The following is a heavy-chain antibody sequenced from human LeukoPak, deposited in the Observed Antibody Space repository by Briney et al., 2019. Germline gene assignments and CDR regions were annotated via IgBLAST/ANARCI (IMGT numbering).Heavy chain of an antibody. CDR2: IYYSGST. Sequence: SETLSLTCTVSGGSISSYYWSWIRQPPGKGLEWIGHIYYSGSTNYNPSLKSRVTISVDTSKNQFSLKLSSVTAADTAVYYCAREEVGAFDYWGQGTLVTVSS. CDR1: GGSISSYY. V-gene: IGHV4-59*01. D-gene: IGHD1-26*01. CDR3: AREEVGAFDY. J-gene: IGHJ4*02.